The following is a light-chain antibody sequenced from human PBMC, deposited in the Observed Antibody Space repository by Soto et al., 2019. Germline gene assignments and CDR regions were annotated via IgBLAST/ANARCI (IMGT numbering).Light chain of an antibody. J-gene: IGLJ2*01. V-gene: IGLV3-1*01. Sequence: SYELTQPPSVPVSPGQAASITCSGDNLGNKDVSWYQQKAGQSPVLVIYEDTKRPSGIPDRFSGSNSGNTATLTISGTQAMDEADYYCQAWDYNTVVFGGGTKVTVL. CDR2: EDT. CDR3: QAWDYNTVV. CDR1: NLGNKD.